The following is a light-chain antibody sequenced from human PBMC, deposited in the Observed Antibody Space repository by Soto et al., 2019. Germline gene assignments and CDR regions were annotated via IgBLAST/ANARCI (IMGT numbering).Light chain of an antibody. V-gene: IGLV2-11*01. Sequence: QSVLTQPRSVSGSPGQSVTISCTGTSSDVGAYNYVSWYQQRPGKAPKLIIYDVTQRPSGVPDRFSGSKSGNTASLTISGLQAEDEADYYCCSYAGTYIFVFGTGTKVTVL. J-gene: IGLJ1*01. CDR3: CSYAGTYIFV. CDR1: SSDVGAYNY. CDR2: DVT.